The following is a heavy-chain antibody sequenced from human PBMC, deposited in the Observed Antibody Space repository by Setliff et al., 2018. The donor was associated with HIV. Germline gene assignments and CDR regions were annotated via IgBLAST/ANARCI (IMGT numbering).Heavy chain of an antibody. Sequence: SETLSLTCTVSGGSIRSGSYYWTWIRQPAGKGPEWIGHIYTNGYTNYNASLKSRVTISVDTSRDQFSLQLTSVTTADTAVYYCARAPPGIQNDAFDVWGQGTMVTVSS. CDR2: IYTNGYT. J-gene: IGHJ3*01. V-gene: IGHV4-61*09. CDR1: GGSIRSGSYY. CDR3: ARAPPGIQNDAFDV.